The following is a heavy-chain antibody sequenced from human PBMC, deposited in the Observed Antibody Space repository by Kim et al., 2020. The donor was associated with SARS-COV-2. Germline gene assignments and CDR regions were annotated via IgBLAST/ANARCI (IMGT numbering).Heavy chain of an antibody. CDR2: MSYSGIT. V-gene: IGHV4-39*01. Sequence: SETLSLTCTVSGGSISSSSYYWGWIRQPPGKGLEWIGSMSYSGITYYNPSLKSRVSISVDTSKNQFSLKLSSVTAADTAVYYCARYIVMVTATWDYLGQG. CDR1: GGSISSSSYY. D-gene: IGHD2-21*02. CDR3: ARYIVMVTATWDY. J-gene: IGHJ4*02.